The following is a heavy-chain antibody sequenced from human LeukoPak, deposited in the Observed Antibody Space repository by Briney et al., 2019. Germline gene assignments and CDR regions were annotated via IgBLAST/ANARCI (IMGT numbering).Heavy chain of an antibody. CDR2: INPNSGGT. Sequence: ASVKVSCKASGYTFTGYYMHWVRQAPGQGLEWMGWINPNSGGTNYAQKFQGRVTMTRDTSISTAYMELSRLRSADTAVYYCARERITGTTSYGNRLPSYYFDYWGQGTLVTVSS. CDR1: GYTFTGYY. D-gene: IGHD1-7*01. CDR3: ARERITGTTSYGNRLPSYYFDY. V-gene: IGHV1-2*02. J-gene: IGHJ4*02.